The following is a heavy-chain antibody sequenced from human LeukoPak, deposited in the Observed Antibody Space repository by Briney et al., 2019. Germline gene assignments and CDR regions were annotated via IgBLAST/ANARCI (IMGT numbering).Heavy chain of an antibody. CDR1: GGSISSYY. J-gene: IGHJ4*02. CDR2: IYYSGST. V-gene: IGHV4-59*08. CDR3: ARSDYYDSTSHFDY. Sequence: SETLSLTCTVSGGSISSYYWSWIRQPPGKGLEWIGYIYYSGSTNYNPSLKSRVTISVDTSKNQFSLKLSSVTAADTAVYYCARSDYYDSTSHFDYWGQGTLVTVSS. D-gene: IGHD3-22*01.